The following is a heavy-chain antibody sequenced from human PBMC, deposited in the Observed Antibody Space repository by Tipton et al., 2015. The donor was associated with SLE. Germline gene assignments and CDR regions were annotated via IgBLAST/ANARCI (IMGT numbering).Heavy chain of an antibody. Sequence: TLSLTCTVSGGSISTYYWNWIRQPPGKGLEWVGYIYYSGITYYNPSLKSRVSISVDTTKNQFSLRLTSVTAADTAVYYCARDRFWNGYLEYWGQGALVSVSS. J-gene: IGHJ4*02. CDR2: IYYSGIT. CDR1: GGSISTYY. D-gene: IGHD3-3*01. CDR3: ARDRFWNGYLEY. V-gene: IGHV4-59*01.